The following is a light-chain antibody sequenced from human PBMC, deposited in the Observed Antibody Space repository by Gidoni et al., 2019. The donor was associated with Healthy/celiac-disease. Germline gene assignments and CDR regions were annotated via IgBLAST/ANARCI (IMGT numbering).Light chain of an antibody. CDR3: QQSYSTPA. CDR1: QSISSY. Sequence: DIQMTQSPSSLSASVGDRVTITCRASQSISSYLNWYQQKPGKAPKLLIYAASSVQSGVPSRFSGSGSGTDFTLTSSSLQPEDFATYYCQQSYSTPAFGQGTKLEIK. V-gene: IGKV1-39*01. CDR2: AAS. J-gene: IGKJ2*01.